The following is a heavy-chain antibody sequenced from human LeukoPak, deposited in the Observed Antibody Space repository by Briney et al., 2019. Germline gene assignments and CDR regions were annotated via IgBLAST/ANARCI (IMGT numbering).Heavy chain of an antibody. CDR1: GFTFSSYG. D-gene: IGHD5-12*01. CDR2: ISYDGSNK. CDR3: AKDLGQNSGYDCFDY. V-gene: IGHV3-30*18. J-gene: IGHJ4*02. Sequence: PGGSLRLSCAASGFTFSSYGMHWVRQAPGKGLEWVAVISYDGSNKYYADSVKGRFTISRDNPKNTLYLQMNSLRAEDTAVYYCAKDLGQNSGYDCFDYWAREPWSPSPQ.